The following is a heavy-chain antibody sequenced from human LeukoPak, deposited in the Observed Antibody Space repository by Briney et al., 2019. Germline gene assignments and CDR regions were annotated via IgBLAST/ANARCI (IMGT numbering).Heavy chain of an antibody. J-gene: IGHJ4*02. CDR2: ITGSGLST. Sequence: AGGSLRLSCAASGFTFSTDAMSWVRQAPGKGLEWISAITGSGLSTYYADSVKGRFTISRDNSKSTLYLQMDGLRAEDTAVYYCAKARSTWDFDYWGQGTLVAVSS. CDR1: GFTFSTDA. V-gene: IGHV3-23*01. D-gene: IGHD1-26*01. CDR3: AKARSTWDFDY.